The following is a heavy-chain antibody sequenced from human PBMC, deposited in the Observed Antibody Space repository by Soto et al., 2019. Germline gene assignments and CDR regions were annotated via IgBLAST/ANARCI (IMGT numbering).Heavy chain of an antibody. CDR3: AKEMGEWVESSGY. CDR1: GFTLTRSA. CDR2: ISAGGSGT. D-gene: IGHD6-19*01. J-gene: IGHJ4*01. V-gene: IGHV3-23*01. Sequence: GGSLKLSCAVSGFTLTRSAVSLVRQAPGKGMEWVSGISAGGSGTYYADSVKGRFNISRDITKNTVYLQMNDQTGEDMAIYYCAKEMGEWVESSGYGGHGKLVTVYS.